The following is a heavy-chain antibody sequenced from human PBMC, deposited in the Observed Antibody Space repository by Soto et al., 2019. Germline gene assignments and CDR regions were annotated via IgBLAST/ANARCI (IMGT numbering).Heavy chain of an antibody. Sequence: GGSLRLSCAASGFTLSSYAMHWVRQAPGKGLEWVAVISYDGSNKYYADSVKGRFTISRDNSKNTLYLQMNSLRAEDTAVYYCARESIPSDFWSGYYTGYYYYGMDVWGQGTTVTVSS. CDR2: ISYDGSNK. J-gene: IGHJ6*02. D-gene: IGHD3-3*01. CDR1: GFTLSSYA. CDR3: ARESIPSDFWSGYYTGYYYYGMDV. V-gene: IGHV3-30-3*01.